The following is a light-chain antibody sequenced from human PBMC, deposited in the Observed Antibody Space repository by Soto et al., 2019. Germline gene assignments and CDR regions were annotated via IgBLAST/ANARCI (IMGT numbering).Light chain of an antibody. V-gene: IGKV3-11*01. Sequence: EIVLTQSPGSLSLSPGERATRCCRASQSVSSSVAWYQHKPGQSPRLVVYSGYKRSPGIPARFSGSGSGTDFTLTISSLESDDFAIYYCQQRYSWLRVFGPGTKVDIK. J-gene: IGKJ1*01. CDR2: SGY. CDR1: QSVSSS. CDR3: QQRYSWLRV.